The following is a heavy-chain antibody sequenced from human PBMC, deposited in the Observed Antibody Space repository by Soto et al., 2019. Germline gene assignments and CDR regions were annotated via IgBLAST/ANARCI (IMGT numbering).Heavy chain of an antibody. CDR1: GGTFSSYA. CDR2: IIPIFGTA. Sequence: ASVKVSCKASGGTFSSYAISWVRQAPGQGLEWMGGIIPIFGTANYAQKFQGRVTITADESTSTAYVELSSLRSEDTAVYYCARASPFDDIDYWGQGTLVTVSS. J-gene: IGHJ4*02. CDR3: ARASPFDDIDY. V-gene: IGHV1-69*13.